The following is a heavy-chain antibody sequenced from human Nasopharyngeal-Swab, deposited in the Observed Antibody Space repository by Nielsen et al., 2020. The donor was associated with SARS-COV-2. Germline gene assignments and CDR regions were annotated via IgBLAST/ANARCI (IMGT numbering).Heavy chain of an antibody. CDR1: GFTFSSYW. Sequence: GESLKISCAASGFTFSSYWMSRVRQAPGKGLEWVAYIKEDGSEKYFVDSVKGRFTISRDNAKNSLYLQMNSLRAEDTAVYYCARDYPRLDYWGQGTLVTVSS. V-gene: IGHV3-7*05. D-gene: IGHD3-16*02. CDR3: ARDYPRLDY. J-gene: IGHJ4*02. CDR2: IKEDGSEK.